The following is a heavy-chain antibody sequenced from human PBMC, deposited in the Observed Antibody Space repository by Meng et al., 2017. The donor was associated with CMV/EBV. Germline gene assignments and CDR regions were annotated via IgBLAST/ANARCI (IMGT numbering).Heavy chain of an antibody. CDR1: GFIFKDAG. Sequence: GESLKISCAASGFIFKDAGMSWVRQAPGKGLEWVARMQSIPDQETIDYASPVKGRFTISKDYSKNMVYMHMSSLKIEDTGVYYCTTDRGRGLGVYFDYWGQGTLVTVSS. CDR3: TTDRGRGLGVYFDY. D-gene: IGHD3-10*01. J-gene: IGHJ4*02. CDR2: MQSIPDQETI. V-gene: IGHV3-15*01.